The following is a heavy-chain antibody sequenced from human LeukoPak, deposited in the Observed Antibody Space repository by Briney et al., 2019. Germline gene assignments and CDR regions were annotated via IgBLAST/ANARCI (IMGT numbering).Heavy chain of an antibody. CDR1: GFIFSNYW. Sequence: GGSLRLSCAASGFIFSNYWMSWVRQAPGKGLEWVANIKEDGSEKHYVDSAKGRFTISRDNAKNSLYLQMNSLRAEDTAVYYCARPGQRDAFDIWGQGTMVTVSS. J-gene: IGHJ3*02. D-gene: IGHD1-1*01. CDR2: IKEDGSEK. CDR3: ARPGQRDAFDI. V-gene: IGHV3-7*01.